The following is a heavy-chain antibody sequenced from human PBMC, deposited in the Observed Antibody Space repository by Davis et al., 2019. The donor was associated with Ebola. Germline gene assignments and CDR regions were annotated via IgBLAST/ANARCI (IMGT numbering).Heavy chain of an antibody. Sequence: ASVKVSCKASGYTFTSYGISWVRQAPGQGLEWMGWISVYSVNTNYAQKFQGRFSMTMDTSTSTAYMELRSLKSDDTAVYYCARDYTDDTGYYYAYWGQGTLVTVSS. J-gene: IGHJ4*02. CDR2: ISVYSVNT. CDR3: ARDYTDDTGYYYAY. CDR1: GYTFTSYG. D-gene: IGHD3-22*01. V-gene: IGHV1-18*01.